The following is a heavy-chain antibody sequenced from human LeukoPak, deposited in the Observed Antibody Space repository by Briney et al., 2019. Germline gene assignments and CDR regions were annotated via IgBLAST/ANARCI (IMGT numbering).Heavy chain of an antibody. J-gene: IGHJ1*01. CDR2: INPSGGST. CDR1: GYTFTSYF. V-gene: IGHV1-46*01. Sequence: ASVKASCKASGYTFTSYFMHWVRQAPGQGLEWMGRINPSGGSTNYAQKFQGRVTMTRDTSTSTVYMELSSLRSEDTAVYYCARAHYYDSSDYGGIEHWGQGTLVTVSS. CDR3: ARAHYYDSSDYGGIEH. D-gene: IGHD3-22*01.